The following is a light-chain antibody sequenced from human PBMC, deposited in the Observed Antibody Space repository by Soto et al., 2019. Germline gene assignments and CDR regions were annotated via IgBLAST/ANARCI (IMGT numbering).Light chain of an antibody. V-gene: IGLV2-8*01. CDR2: EVF. CDR1: SSDVGGYNR. Sequence: QSALTQPPSASGSPGQPVTISCTGTSSDVGGYNRVSWYQHHPGKAPKLIIYEVFKRPSGVPDRFSGYKSGNTASLTVSGLQAEDEADYYCNSYAGNSWVFGGGTNLTVL. CDR3: NSYAGNSWV. J-gene: IGLJ3*02.